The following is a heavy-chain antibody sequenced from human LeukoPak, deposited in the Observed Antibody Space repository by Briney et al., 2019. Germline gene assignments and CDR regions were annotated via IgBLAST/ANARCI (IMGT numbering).Heavy chain of an antibody. Sequence: GGSLRLSCAASGFTFSSYAMSWVRQAPGKGLEWVSAISGSGGSTYYADSVKGRFTISRDNSKNTLYLQMNSLRAEDTAVYYCAKGHITMVRGVIITAYYYYYMDVWGKGTTVTISS. V-gene: IGHV3-23*01. D-gene: IGHD3-10*01. CDR1: GFTFSSYA. CDR3: AKGHITMVRGVIITAYYYYYMDV. J-gene: IGHJ6*03. CDR2: ISGSGGST.